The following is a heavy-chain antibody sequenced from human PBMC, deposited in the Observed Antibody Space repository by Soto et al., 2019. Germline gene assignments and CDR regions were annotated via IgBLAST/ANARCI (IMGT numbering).Heavy chain of an antibody. V-gene: IGHV3-48*01. CDR3: AYDGLTGRDDAFDI. Sequence: EVQLVESGGGLVQPGGALRLSCAASGFTFSSYSMNWVRQAPGKGLEWVSYISSSRSTIYYESSVKGRFTISRDNAKNSLYMQMNSLRAEDTAVYYCAYDGLTGRDDAFDIWGPGTMVTVSS. CDR1: GFTFSSYS. CDR2: ISSSRSTI. J-gene: IGHJ3*02. D-gene: IGHD3-22*01.